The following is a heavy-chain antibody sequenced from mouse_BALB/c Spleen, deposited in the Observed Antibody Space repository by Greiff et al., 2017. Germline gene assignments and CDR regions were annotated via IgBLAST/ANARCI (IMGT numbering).Heavy chain of an antibody. CDR3: AREYYYGSSVWFAY. J-gene: IGHJ3*01. CDR1: GFTFSSFG. V-gene: IGHV5-17*02. Sequence: EVQLVESGGGLVQPGGSRKLSCAASGFTFSSFGMHWVRQAPEKGLEWVAYISSGSSTIYYADTVKGRFTISRDNPKNTLFLQMTSLRSEDTAMYYCAREYYYGSSVWFAYWGQGTLVTVSA. CDR2: ISSGSSTI. D-gene: IGHD1-1*01.